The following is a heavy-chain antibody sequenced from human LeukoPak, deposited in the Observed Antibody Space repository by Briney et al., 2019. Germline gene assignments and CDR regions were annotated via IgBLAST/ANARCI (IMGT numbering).Heavy chain of an antibody. D-gene: IGHD6-13*01. Sequence: GASVNVSCKASGYTFTGYYIHWVRQAPGQVLEWMGWINPNSGDTNYAQKFQGRVTVTRDTSITTAYMGLSRLNSDDTAMYYCARGPGGYSSSWYVIYWGQGTLVTVSS. CDR2: INPNSGDT. CDR1: GYTFTGYY. CDR3: ARGPGGYSSSWYVIY. J-gene: IGHJ4*02. V-gene: IGHV1-2*02.